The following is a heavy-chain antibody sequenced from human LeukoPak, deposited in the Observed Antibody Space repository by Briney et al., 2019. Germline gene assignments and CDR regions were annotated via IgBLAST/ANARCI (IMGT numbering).Heavy chain of an antibody. V-gene: IGHV3-73*01. CDR2: IRSKANSYAT. D-gene: IGHD2-15*01. Sequence: GGSLKLSCAASGFTFRGSAMHWVRQASGKGLEWVGRIRSKANSYATAYAASVKGRFTISRDDSKNTAYLQMNSLKTEDTAVYYCTRGHCRGGSCESGPWGQGTLVTVSS. J-gene: IGHJ5*02. CDR3: TRGHCRGGSCESGP. CDR1: GFTFRGSA.